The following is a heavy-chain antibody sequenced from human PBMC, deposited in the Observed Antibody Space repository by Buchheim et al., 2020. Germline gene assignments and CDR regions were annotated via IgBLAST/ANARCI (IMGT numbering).Heavy chain of an antibody. J-gene: IGHJ4*02. V-gene: IGHV3-48*01. CDR3: AKGDWDY. D-gene: IGHD1-26*01. CDR1: GFSFNSYS. CDR2: ISYDSVNI. Sequence: EVQLVESGGGLVQPGGSLRLSCAASGFSFNSYSMNWVRQAPGKGLEWVSYISYDSVNIHYADSVKGRFTISRDHAKNSLYLQMTSLRAEDTAVYYCAKGDWDYWGQGTL.